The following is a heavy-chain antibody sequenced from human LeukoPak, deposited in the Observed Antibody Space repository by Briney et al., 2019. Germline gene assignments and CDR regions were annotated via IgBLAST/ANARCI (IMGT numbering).Heavy chain of an antibody. V-gene: IGHV5-10-1*01. CDR1: GYIFTSYW. CDR3: ARDFGDDL. J-gene: IGHJ5*02. CDR2: IDPSDSYT. D-gene: IGHD4-17*01. Sequence: GESLKISCKGSGYIFTSYWITWVRQLPGKGLEWMGRIDPSDSYTNYSPSFQGHVTISADKSISTAYLQWSSPKASDTAMYYCARDFGDDLWGQGTLVTVSS.